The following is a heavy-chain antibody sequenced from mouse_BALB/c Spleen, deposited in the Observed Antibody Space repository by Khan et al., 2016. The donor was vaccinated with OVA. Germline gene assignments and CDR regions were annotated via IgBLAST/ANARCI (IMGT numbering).Heavy chain of an antibody. Sequence: QVQLQQPGAELVKPGAPVKLSCKASGYTFTSYWMNWVKQRPGRGLEWIGRIDPPDSETHYNQKFKDKATLTVDKSSSTAYIQLSSLTSEDSAVYYCARGYDGYYAMDYWGQGTSVTVSS. V-gene: IGHV1-69*02. CDR1: GYTFTSYW. CDR3: ARGYDGYYAMDY. D-gene: IGHD2-3*01. J-gene: IGHJ4*01. CDR2: IDPPDSET.